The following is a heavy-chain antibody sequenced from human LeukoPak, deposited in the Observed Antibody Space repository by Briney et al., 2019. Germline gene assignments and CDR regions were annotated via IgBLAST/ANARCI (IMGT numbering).Heavy chain of an antibody. Sequence: GGSLRLSCVVSGFTFSSYWLTWVRQAPGKGLEWVASIKEDGSAKYYVDSVKGRFTISRDNAKKSLYLQMHSLRAEDTAVYYCARGYCSGGSCYFDYWGQGTLVTVSS. D-gene: IGHD2-15*01. J-gene: IGHJ4*02. CDR3: ARGYCSGGSCYFDY. V-gene: IGHV3-7*04. CDR2: IKEDGSAK. CDR1: GFTFSSYW.